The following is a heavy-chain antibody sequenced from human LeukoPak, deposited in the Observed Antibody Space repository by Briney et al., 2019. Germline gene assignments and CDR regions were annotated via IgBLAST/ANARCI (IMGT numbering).Heavy chain of an antibody. CDR3: ANLHYDILTGYIYYFDY. CDR2: ISGSGAST. Sequence: PGGSLRLSCAASGFTFSSYAMSWVRQAPGKGLEWVSAISGSGASTYYADSAKGRFTISRDNSKNTLYLQMNSLRAEDTAVYYCANLHYDILTGYIYYFDYWGQGTLVTVSS. J-gene: IGHJ4*02. V-gene: IGHV3-23*01. CDR1: GFTFSSYA. D-gene: IGHD3-9*01.